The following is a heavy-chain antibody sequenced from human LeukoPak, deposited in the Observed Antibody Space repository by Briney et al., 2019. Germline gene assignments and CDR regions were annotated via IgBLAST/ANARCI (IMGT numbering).Heavy chain of an antibody. CDR3: VRHPRNYYHTSIAHCLDDAFDL. Sequence: GESLKISCKGSGYSFTSYWIGWVRQMPGKGLEWMGIIYPGDSDTRYSPSFQGQVTISADKSITTAYLQWSSLKASDSAMYYCVRHPRNYYHTSIAHCLDDAFDLWGQGTMVTVSS. CDR1: GYSFTSYW. D-gene: IGHD3-22*01. V-gene: IGHV5-51*01. J-gene: IGHJ3*01. CDR2: IYPGDSDT.